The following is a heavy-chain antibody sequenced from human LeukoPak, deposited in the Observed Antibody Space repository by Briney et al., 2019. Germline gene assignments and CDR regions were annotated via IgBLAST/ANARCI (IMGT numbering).Heavy chain of an antibody. CDR1: GFTFSGSA. Sequence: PGGSLRLSCAASGFTFSGSAMHWVRQASGKGLEWVGRIRSKANSYATAYAASVKGRFTISRDDSKNTAYLQMNSLKTEDTAVYYCTRVIVATIVAFDYWGQGTLVTVSS. V-gene: IGHV3-73*01. J-gene: IGHJ4*02. D-gene: IGHD5-12*01. CDR3: TRVIVATIVAFDY. CDR2: IRSKANSYAT.